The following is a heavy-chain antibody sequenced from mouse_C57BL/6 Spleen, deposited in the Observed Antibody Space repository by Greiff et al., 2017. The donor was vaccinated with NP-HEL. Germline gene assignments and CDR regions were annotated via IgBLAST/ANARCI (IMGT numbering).Heavy chain of an antibody. CDR3: ADSKSYAMDY. J-gene: IGHJ4*01. CDR1: GYAFSSSW. V-gene: IGHV1-82*01. Sequence: QVQLQQSGPELVKPGASVKISCKASGYAFSSSWMNWVKQRPGKGLEWIGRIYPGDGDTNYNGKFKGKATLTADKSSSTAYMQLSSLTSEDSAVYFCADSKSYAMDYWGQGTSVTVSS. CDR2: IYPGDGDT. D-gene: IGHD2-5*01.